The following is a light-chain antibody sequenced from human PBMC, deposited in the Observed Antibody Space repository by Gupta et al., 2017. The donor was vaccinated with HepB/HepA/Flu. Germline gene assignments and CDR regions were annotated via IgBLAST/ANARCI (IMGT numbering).Light chain of an antibody. V-gene: IGLV1-51*02. J-gene: IGLJ2*01. CDR2: ENV. CDR1: SSNIGNNY. Sequence: VLTQPPSVSAAPGQKVTISCSGSSSNIGNNYVSWYQQLPGTAPKLLIYENVKRPSGIPDRFSGSKSGTSATLGITGLQTGDEADYYCGTWDSSLSAMVFGGGTKLTVL. CDR3: GTWDSSLSAMV.